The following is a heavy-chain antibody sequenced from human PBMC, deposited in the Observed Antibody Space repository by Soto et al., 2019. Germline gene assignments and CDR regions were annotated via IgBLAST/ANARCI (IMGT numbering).Heavy chain of an antibody. J-gene: IGHJ4*02. CDR2: IYYSGST. CDR1: GGSVRSGSYY. CDR3: ARVGFGVVTPFDY. D-gene: IGHD3-3*01. V-gene: IGHV4-61*01. Sequence: SETLSLTCAVCGGSVRSGSYYGGWIRQPPGKGLEWIGYIYYSGSTNYNPSLKSRVTISVDTSKNQFPLKLSSVTAADTAVYYCARVGFGVVTPFDYWGQGTLVTVSS.